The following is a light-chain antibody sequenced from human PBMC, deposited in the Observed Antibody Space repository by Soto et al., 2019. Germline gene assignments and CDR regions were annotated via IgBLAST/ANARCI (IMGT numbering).Light chain of an antibody. Sequence: DIPMTQSPSTLSAYVGDGVTITCLSSQSISRWLAWYQQKPGKAPKLLIYDASSLESGVPSRFSGSGSGTEFTLNISSLQPDDFATYYCQQYNNWSGLTFGGGHKVEL. CDR3: QQYNNWSGLT. CDR2: DAS. V-gene: IGKV1-5*01. J-gene: IGKJ4*01. CDR1: QSISRW.